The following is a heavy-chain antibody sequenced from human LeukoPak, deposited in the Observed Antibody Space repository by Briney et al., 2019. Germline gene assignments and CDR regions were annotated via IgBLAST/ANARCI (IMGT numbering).Heavy chain of an antibody. CDR1: GYSNSSGYY. J-gene: IGHJ5*02. D-gene: IGHD4-11*01. Sequence: SETLSLTCTVSGYSNSSGYYWGWIRQPSGKGLEWIGSIYHSGRTFYNPSLKSRVTITVDTSKNQFSLKLSSVTAADTAVYYCARVSTVTTPNWFDPWGQGTLVTVSS. V-gene: IGHV4-38-2*02. CDR2: IYHSGRT. CDR3: ARVSTVTTPNWFDP.